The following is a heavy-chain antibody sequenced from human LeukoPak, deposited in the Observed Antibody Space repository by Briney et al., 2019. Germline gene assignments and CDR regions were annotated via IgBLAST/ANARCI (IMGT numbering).Heavy chain of an antibody. V-gene: IGHV4-30-4*02. CDR2: IYYSGST. Sequence: ASETLSLTCTVSGGSISSGDYYWSWIRQPPGKGLEWIGYIYYSGSTYYNPSLKSRVTISVDTSKNQFSLKLSSVTAADTAVYYCASGPTMIVPLDAFDIWGQGTMVTVSS. J-gene: IGHJ3*02. CDR3: ASGPTMIVPLDAFDI. CDR1: GGSISSGDYY. D-gene: IGHD3-22*01.